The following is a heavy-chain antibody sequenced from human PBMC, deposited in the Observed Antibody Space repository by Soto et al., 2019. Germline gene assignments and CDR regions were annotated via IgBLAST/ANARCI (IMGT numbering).Heavy chain of an antibody. D-gene: IGHD6-19*01. CDR1: GFTFSNAW. Sequence: GGSLRLSCAASGFTFSNAWMSWVRQAPGKGLEWVGRIKSKTDGGTTDYAAPVKGRFTISRDDSKNTLYLQMNSLKTEDTAVYYCTTDGTAAVATKDFDYWGQGTLVTVSS. J-gene: IGHJ4*02. V-gene: IGHV3-15*01. CDR3: TTDGTAAVATKDFDY. CDR2: IKSKTDGGTT.